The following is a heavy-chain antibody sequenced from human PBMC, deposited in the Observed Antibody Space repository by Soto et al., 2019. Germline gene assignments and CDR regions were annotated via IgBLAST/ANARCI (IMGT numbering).Heavy chain of an antibody. V-gene: IGHV4-34*01. Sequence: ARLYISIAVYSGSFKGYFWSWIRQHAGKGLEWIGEINNSGSTNYNPSLKSRVTISVDTSKNQFSLKLSSVTAADTAVYYCARFGSGLEPLHQRSTGNSSCYGIDAWAQGTTGHVS. CDR2: INNSGST. J-gene: IGHJ6*02. CDR1: SGSFKGYF. CDR3: ARFGSGLEPLHQRSTGNSSCYGIDA. D-gene: IGHD3-3*01.